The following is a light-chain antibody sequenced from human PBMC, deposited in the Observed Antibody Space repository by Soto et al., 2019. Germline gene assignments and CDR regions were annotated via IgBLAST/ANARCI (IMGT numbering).Light chain of an antibody. J-gene: IGLJ3*02. CDR3: ETWDSNIWV. Sequence: QPVLTQSSSASAYLGSSVKLTCTLSSGDSSYIIAWHQQQPGKAPRYLMKLEGSGSYNKGSGVPDRFSGSSSGADRYLTISNLQFEDEADYFCETWDSNIWVFGGGTKVTVL. CDR2: LEGSGSY. V-gene: IGLV4-60*02. CDR1: SGDSSYI.